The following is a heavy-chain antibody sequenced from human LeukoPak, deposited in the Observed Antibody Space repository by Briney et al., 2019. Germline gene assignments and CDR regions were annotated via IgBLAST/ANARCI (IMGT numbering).Heavy chain of an antibody. J-gene: IGHJ4*02. CDR2: IYYSGST. CDR1: GGSISSYY. V-gene: IGHV4-59*01. CDR3: VREGYDSSGYYLDS. Sequence: SETLSLTCTVSGGSISSYYWSWIRQPPGKGLEWIAYIYYSGSTNYNPSLKSRVTISVDTSKNQFSLKLSSVTAADTAVYYCVREGYDSSGYYLDSWGQGTLVTVSS. D-gene: IGHD3-22*01.